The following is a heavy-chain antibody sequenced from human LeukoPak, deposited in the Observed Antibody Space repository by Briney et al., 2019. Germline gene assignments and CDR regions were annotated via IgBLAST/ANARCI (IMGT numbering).Heavy chain of an antibody. CDR1: GGTFSDYY. J-gene: IGHJ3*02. V-gene: IGHV3-11*04. CDR2: ISSSGSTI. D-gene: IGHD3-10*01. Sequence: GGSLRLSCAASGGTFSDYYMSWIRQAPGKGLEWVSYISSSGSTIYYADSVKGRFTISRDNAKNSLYLQINSLRAEDPAVYYCARDKRGDPKFGDPQDDDAFDIWGQGTMVTVSS. CDR3: ARDKRGDPKFGDPQDDDAFDI.